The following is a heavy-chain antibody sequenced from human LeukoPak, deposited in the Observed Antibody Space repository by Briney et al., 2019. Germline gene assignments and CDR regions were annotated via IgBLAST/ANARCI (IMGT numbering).Heavy chain of an antibody. CDR1: GFTFSSYG. Sequence: GGSLRLSCAASGFTFSSYGMHWVRQAPGKGLEWVAFIRYDGSNKYYADSVKGRFTISRDNSKNTLYLQMSSLRAEDTAVYYCAGRGTMVRGVFDPWGQGTLGTVSS. V-gene: IGHV3-30*02. CDR2: IRYDGSNK. CDR3: AGRGTMVRGVFDP. J-gene: IGHJ5*02. D-gene: IGHD3-10*01.